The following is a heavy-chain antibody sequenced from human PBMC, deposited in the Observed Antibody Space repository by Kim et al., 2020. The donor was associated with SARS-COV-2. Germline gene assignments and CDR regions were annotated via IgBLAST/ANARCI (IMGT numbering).Heavy chain of an antibody. CDR2: IKSKTDGGTT. J-gene: IGHJ4*02. CDR3: TTGHSYYYDSSGYYDGNDY. V-gene: IGHV3-15*01. D-gene: IGHD3-22*01. CDR1: GFTFSNAW. Sequence: GGSLRLSCAASGFTFSNAWMSWVRQAPGKGLEWVGRIKSKTDGGTTDYAAPVKGRFTISRDDSKNTLYLQMNSLKTEDTAVYYCTTGHSYYYDSSGYYDGNDYWGQGTLVTVSS.